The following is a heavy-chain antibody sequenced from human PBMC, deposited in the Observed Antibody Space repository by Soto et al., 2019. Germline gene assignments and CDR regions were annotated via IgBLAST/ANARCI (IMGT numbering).Heavy chain of an antibody. CDR3: ARGYYDSSGYYRYYYGMDV. J-gene: IGHJ6*02. D-gene: IGHD3-22*01. Sequence: SETLSLTCTVSGGSISSYYWSWIRQPPGKGLEWIGYIYYSGSTNYNPSLKSRVTISVDTSKNQFSLKLSSVTAADTAVYYCARGYYDSSGYYRYYYGMDVWGQGTTVT. CDR2: IYYSGST. V-gene: IGHV4-59*01. CDR1: GGSISSYY.